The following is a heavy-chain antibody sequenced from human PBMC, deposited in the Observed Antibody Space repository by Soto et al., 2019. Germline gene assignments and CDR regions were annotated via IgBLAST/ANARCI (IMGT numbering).Heavy chain of an antibody. J-gene: IGHJ4*02. V-gene: IGHV3-23*01. CDR3: AKDYDILTGFPYYFDC. CDR2: ISASGGST. Sequence: GGSLRLSCAASGFTFTNYAMSWFRQSPGKGLEWVSAISASGGSTYYADSVKGRFTISRDNSKNTLYLQMNSLRAEDTAVYYCAKDYDILTGFPYYFDCWGQGTLVTVSS. CDR1: GFTFTNYA. D-gene: IGHD3-9*01.